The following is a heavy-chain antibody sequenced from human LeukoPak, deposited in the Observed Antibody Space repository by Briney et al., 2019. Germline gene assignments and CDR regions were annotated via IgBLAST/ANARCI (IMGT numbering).Heavy chain of an antibody. Sequence: AGSLCLSCAGSRFTFSSFWMHWDRPVPGKGLVWVSRINSDGRNTSYADSGKGRFTIARANAKNTMYVQMNSLRAAATALCYCSTGSGNAFDIWGRGTMVTVSS. V-gene: IGHV3-74*01. D-gene: IGHD3-10*01. CDR3: STGSGNAFDI. J-gene: IGHJ3*02. CDR1: RFTFSSFW. CDR2: INSDGRNT.